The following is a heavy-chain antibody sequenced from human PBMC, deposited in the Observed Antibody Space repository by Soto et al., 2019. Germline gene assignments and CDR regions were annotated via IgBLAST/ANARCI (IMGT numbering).Heavy chain of an antibody. D-gene: IGHD6-19*01. J-gene: IGHJ4*02. Sequence: TSETLSLTCAVYGGAFSGYYWSWIRQPPGKGLEYIGEINHSGSTTYNPSLRSRLTISVDTSKNQFSLKLSSVTAADTALYYCARGSIAVAVTPPLDYWGQGTLVTV. CDR2: INHSGST. CDR1: GGAFSGYY. V-gene: IGHV4-34*01. CDR3: ARGSIAVAVTPPLDY.